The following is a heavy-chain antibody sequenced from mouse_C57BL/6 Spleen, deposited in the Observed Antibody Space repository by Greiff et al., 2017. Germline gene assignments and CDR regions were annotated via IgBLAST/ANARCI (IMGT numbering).Heavy chain of an antibody. Sequence: QVQLKESGPGLVAPSQSLSITCTVSGFSLTSYAISWVRQPPGKGLEWLGVIWTGGGTNYNSALKSRLSISKDNSKSQVFLKMNSLQTDDTARYYCAIPNYGSSYGNAMDYWGQGTSVTVSS. CDR2: IWTGGGT. J-gene: IGHJ4*01. CDR1: GFSLTSYA. V-gene: IGHV2-9-1*01. D-gene: IGHD1-1*01. CDR3: AIPNYGSSYGNAMDY.